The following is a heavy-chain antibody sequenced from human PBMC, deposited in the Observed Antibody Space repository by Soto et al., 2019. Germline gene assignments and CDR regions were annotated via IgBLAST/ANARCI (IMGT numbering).Heavy chain of an antibody. CDR3: ARARVSVTTNPSGSDY. CDR1: GFTFSSYS. Sequence: EVQLVESGGGLVQPGGSLRLSCAASGFTFSSYSMNWVRQAPGKGLEWVSYISSSSSTIYYADSMKGRFTISRDNAKNSLYLQMNSLRAEDTAVYYCARARVSVTTNPSGSDYWGQGTLVTVSS. V-gene: IGHV3-48*01. J-gene: IGHJ4*02. CDR2: ISSSSSTI. D-gene: IGHD4-4*01.